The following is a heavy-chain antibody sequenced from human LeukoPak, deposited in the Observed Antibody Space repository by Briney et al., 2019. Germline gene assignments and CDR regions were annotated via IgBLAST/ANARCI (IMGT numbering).Heavy chain of an antibody. Sequence: SETLSLTCTVSGGSISSYYWSWIRQPPGKGLERIGYIYYSGSTNYNPSLKSRVTISVDTSKNQFSLKLSSVTAADTAVYYCARLIVGATKFDYWGQGTLVTVSS. CDR1: GGSISSYY. CDR3: ARLIVGATKFDY. D-gene: IGHD1-26*01. CDR2: IYYSGST. V-gene: IGHV4-59*08. J-gene: IGHJ4*02.